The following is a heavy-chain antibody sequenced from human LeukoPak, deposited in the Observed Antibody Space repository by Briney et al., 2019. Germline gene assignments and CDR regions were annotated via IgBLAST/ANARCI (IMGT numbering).Heavy chain of an antibody. Sequence: GGSLRLSCAASGFTFSSYGMSWVRQAPGKGLEWVSGISPNGVITYYADSVKGRFTISRDNSKGTVYLQMNSLRPEDTAVYYCAKDDAWLQYGNWGRGTLVTVSS. D-gene: IGHD5-24*01. CDR1: GFTFSSYG. J-gene: IGHJ4*02. CDR3: AKDDAWLQYGN. CDR2: ISPNGVIT. V-gene: IGHV3-23*01.